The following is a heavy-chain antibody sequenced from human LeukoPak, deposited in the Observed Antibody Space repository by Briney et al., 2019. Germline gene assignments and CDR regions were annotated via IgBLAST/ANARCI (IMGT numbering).Heavy chain of an antibody. J-gene: IGHJ3*02. V-gene: IGHV1-69*01. CDR2: IIPIFGTA. CDR1: GGTFSSYA. Sequence: SVKVSCKASGGTFSSYAISWVRQAPGQGLEWMGGIIPIFGTANYAQKFQGRVTITADESTSTAYMELSSLRSEDTAVYYCASEGCSGGSCYYAFDIRGQGTMVTVTS. D-gene: IGHD2-15*01. CDR3: ASEGCSGGSCYYAFDI.